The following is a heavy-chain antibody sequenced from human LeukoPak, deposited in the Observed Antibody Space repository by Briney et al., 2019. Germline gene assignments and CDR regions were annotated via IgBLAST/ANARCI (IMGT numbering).Heavy chain of an antibody. D-gene: IGHD2-2*01. CDR3: ARVKKLMPEFEF. V-gene: IGHV1-2*02. CDR1: GYTFTNFG. Sequence: ASVKVSCKASGYTFTNFGISWVRQAPGQGLEWMGWINPNSGATKYAQKFQGRVSMTRDTSINTAYMDLTNLRSDDTAIFYCARVKKLMPEFEFWGQGTLVTVSS. CDR2: INPNSGAT. J-gene: IGHJ4*02.